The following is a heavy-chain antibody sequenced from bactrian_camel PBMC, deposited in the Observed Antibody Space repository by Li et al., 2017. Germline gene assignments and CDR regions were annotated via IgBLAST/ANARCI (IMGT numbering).Heavy chain of an antibody. Sequence: HVQLVESGGGSAQIGGSLRLSCVVSGDHRMVAWFRQGPGRTREGVAGLGDDGSTSYAKFAEGRFTISKDSKNTFYLQMTQLKPEDTRMYYCAASRWVTWARELLESDFHFWGQGTQVTVS. CDR3: AASRWVTWARELLESDFHF. D-gene: IGHD1*01. V-gene: IGHV3S55*01. CDR1: GDHRM. CDR2: LGDDGST. J-gene: IGHJ6*01.